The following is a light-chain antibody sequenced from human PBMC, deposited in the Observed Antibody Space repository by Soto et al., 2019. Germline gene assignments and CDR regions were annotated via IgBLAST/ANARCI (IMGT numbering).Light chain of an antibody. J-gene: IGKJ2*01. CDR3: QQRSDWVT. CDR2: DAA. V-gene: IGKV3-11*01. CDR1: QSVSSY. Sequence: EVVLTQSPATLSLSPGERATLSCRASQSVSSYLVWYQQKPGQAPRLLIYDAANRAIGIPARFSGSGSGTDFTLTISSLEPEDSAVYYCQQRSDWVTFAQGTKLEIK.